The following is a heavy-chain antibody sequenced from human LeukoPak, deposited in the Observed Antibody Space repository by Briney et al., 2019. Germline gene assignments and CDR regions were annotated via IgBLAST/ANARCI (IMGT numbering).Heavy chain of an antibody. J-gene: IGHJ4*02. CDR2: IYYSGST. D-gene: IGHD3-10*01. Sequence: SETLSLTCTVSGGSISSGGYYWSWIRQHPGKGLEWIGYIYYSGSTYYNPSLKSRVTISVDASKNQFSLKLSSVTAADTAVYYCARSVYYGSGSYYNRDVYWGQGTLVTVSS. CDR1: GGSISSGGYY. CDR3: ARSVYYGSGSYYNRDVY. V-gene: IGHV4-31*03.